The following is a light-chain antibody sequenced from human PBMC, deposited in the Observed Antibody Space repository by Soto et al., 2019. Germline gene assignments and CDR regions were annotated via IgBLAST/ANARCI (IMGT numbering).Light chain of an antibody. CDR1: RSVTNNY. V-gene: IGKV3-20*01. Sequence: ESTGSLALFVGEGSTLSCRPSRSVTNNYLAWHQQKPGQTPRLLIYGASSRATGIPDRFSGSGSGTDLTLTISRLEPEDFAVYYSKQHGSSPITFGQGTRLEI. CDR3: KQHGSSPIT. J-gene: IGKJ5*01. CDR2: GAS.